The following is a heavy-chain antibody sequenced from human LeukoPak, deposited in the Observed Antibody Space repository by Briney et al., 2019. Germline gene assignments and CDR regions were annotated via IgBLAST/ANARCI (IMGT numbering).Heavy chain of an antibody. CDR2: IRYDGSNK. Sequence: PGGSLRLSCAASGFTFSSYGMRWVRQAPGKGLEWVAGIRYDGSNKNYADSVKGRFTISRDNSKNTLYPQMNSLRAEDTAVYYCARMGSLERGYFDYWGQGTLVTVSS. J-gene: IGHJ4*02. V-gene: IGHV3-33*01. CDR3: ARMGSLERGYFDY. CDR1: GFTFSSYG. D-gene: IGHD3-3*01.